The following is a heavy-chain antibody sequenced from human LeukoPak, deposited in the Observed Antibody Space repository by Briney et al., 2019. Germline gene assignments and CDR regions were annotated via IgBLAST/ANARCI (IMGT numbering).Heavy chain of an antibody. CDR2: IYYSGST. J-gene: IGHJ4*02. CDR3: ARERGIVGAQIDY. CDR1: GGSISSYY. V-gene: IGHV4-59*01. D-gene: IGHD1-26*01. Sequence: SETLSLTCTVSGGSISSYYWGWIRQPPGKGLEWIGYIYYSGSTNYNPSLKSRVTISVDTSKNQFSLKLSSVTAADTAVYYCARERGIVGAQIDYWGQGTLVTVSS.